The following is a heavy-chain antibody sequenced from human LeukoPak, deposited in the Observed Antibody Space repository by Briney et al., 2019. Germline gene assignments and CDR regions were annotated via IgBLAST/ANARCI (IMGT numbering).Heavy chain of an antibody. Sequence: SETLSLTCAVYGGSFSGYYWSWIRQPPGKVLEWIGEINHSGSNNYNPSLKSRVTISVDTSKNQFSLKLSSVTAADTAVYYCARLVEAAPQPYYYYYYYMDVWGKGTTVTISS. CDR2: INHSGSN. V-gene: IGHV4-34*01. CDR3: ARLVEAAPQPYYYYYYYMDV. J-gene: IGHJ6*03. D-gene: IGHD2-15*01. CDR1: GGSFSGYY.